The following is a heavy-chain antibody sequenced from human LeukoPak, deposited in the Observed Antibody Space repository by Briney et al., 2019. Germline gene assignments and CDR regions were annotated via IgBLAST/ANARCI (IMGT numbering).Heavy chain of an antibody. CDR2: IFYSGST. CDR1: GGSISSSSYY. Sequence: PSETLSLTCTVSGGSISSSSYYWAWLRQPPGKELKWIGSIFYSGSTYYNPSLRGRVTISVDTSQNQFSLRLSSVTAADTAVYYCARGHRTVAAALPYNWFDPWGQGTLVTVSS. V-gene: IGHV4-39*01. D-gene: IGHD6-13*01. CDR3: ARGHRTVAAALPYNWFDP. J-gene: IGHJ5*02.